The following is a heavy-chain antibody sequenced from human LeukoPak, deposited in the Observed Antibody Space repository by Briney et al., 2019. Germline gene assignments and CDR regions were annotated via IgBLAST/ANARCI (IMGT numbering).Heavy chain of an antibody. D-gene: IGHD2-21*02. CDR2: INPSGGST. Sequence: ASVKVSCKASGYTFTSYYMHWVRQAPGQGLEWMGIINPSGGSTSYAQKFQGRVTMTRDMSTSTVHMELSSLRSEDTAVYYCARDRVPIRIVVVTATTSSGFDYWGQGTLVTVSS. CDR1: GYTFTSYY. J-gene: IGHJ4*02. CDR3: ARDRVPIRIVVVTATTSSGFDY. V-gene: IGHV1-46*01.